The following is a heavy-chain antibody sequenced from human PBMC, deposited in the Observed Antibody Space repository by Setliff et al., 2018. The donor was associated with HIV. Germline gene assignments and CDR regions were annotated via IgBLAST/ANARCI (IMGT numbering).Heavy chain of an antibody. CDR3: ARGYPVSYYYYMDV. V-gene: IGHV4-39*07. CDR1: GGSISSSSYY. Sequence: PSETLSLTCTVSGGSISSSSYYWGWIRQPPGKGLEWIGTIYYSGNTYYNPSLKSRVTISVDTSKNQFSLKLSSVTAADTAVYYCARGYPVSYYYYMDVWGKGTTVTVSS. CDR2: IYYSGNT. J-gene: IGHJ6*03. D-gene: IGHD3-16*02.